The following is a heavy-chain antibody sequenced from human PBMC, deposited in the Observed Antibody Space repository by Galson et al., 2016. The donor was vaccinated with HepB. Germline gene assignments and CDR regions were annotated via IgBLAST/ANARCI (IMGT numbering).Heavy chain of an antibody. CDR3: ARESSGSYYSLPLDY. CDR1: GLIFRSYS. Sequence: SLRLSCAASGLIFRSYSMNWVRQAPGKGLEWVAVISSDGNKKYYADSVKGRFTISRDNSRNTLYLQLNSLRAEDTAVYYCARESSGSYYSLPLDYWGQGTLVTVSS. D-gene: IGHD1-26*01. J-gene: IGHJ4*02. CDR2: ISSDGNKK. V-gene: IGHV3-30-3*01.